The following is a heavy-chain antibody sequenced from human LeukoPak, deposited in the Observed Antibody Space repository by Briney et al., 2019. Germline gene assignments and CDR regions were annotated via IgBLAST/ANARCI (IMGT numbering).Heavy chain of an antibody. Sequence: PGGSLRLSCAASGFIVSSNSMSWVRQAPGKGLEWVSIIYSGSNTYYADSVKGRFTISRDKSKNTLDLQMNSLSVEDTAVYYCARGAGSSPLGYWGQGTLVTVSS. CDR1: GFIVSSNS. CDR2: IYSGSNT. V-gene: IGHV3-66*01. J-gene: IGHJ4*02. D-gene: IGHD6-13*01. CDR3: ARGAGSSPLGY.